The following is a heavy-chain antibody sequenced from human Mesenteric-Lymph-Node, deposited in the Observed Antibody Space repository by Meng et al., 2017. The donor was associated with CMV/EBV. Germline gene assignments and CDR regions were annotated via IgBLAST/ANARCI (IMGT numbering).Heavy chain of an antibody. CDR2: IHYSGST. V-gene: IGHV4-31*03. D-gene: IGHD3-22*01. J-gene: IGHJ5*02. CDR1: GGSISSGGSY. Sequence: TVSGGSISSGGSYWSWIRQHPGKGLEWIGYIHYSGSTYYKPSLKSRVTISVDTSKNQFSLNLSSVTGVDTAVYYCARDSSGYCWFDPWGQGTLVTVSS. CDR3: ARDSSGYCWFDP.